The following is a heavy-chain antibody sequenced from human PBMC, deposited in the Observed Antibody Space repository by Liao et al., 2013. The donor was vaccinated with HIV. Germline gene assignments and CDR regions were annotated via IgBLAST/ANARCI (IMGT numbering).Heavy chain of an antibody. V-gene: IGHV4-39*07. D-gene: IGHD3-3*01. CDR2: IFYSGNT. CDR1: GGSISTSSYY. CDR3: ARDGRYDFWSGIDY. J-gene: IGHJ4*02. Sequence: QLQLQESGPGLVKPSETLSLTCTVSGGSISTSSYYWGWIRQPPGKGLEYIGSIFYSGNTYYNPSLKSRVTMSVDTSKNQFSLKLSSVTAADTAVYYCARDGRYDFWSGIDYWGQGTLVTVSS.